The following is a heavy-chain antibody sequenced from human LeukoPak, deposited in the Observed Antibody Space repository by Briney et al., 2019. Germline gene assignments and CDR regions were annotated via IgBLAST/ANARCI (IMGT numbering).Heavy chain of an antibody. CDR3: ARLGKYSSSWYVDY. J-gene: IGHJ4*02. D-gene: IGHD6-13*01. V-gene: IGHV3-33*01. CDR2: IWYDGGNK. CDR1: GFTFSSYG. Sequence: GGSLRLSCAASGFTFSSYGMHWVRQAPGKGLEWVAVIWYDGGNKYYADSVKGRFTISRDNSKNTLYLQMNSLRAEDTAVYYCARLGKYSSSWYVDYWGQGTLVTVSS.